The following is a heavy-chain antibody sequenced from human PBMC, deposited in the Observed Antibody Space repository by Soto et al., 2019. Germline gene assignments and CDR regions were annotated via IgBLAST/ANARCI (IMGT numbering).Heavy chain of an antibody. CDR1: GYTFTSYG. D-gene: IGHD6-19*01. Sequence: QVQLVQSGAEVKKPGASVKVSCKASGYTFTSYGISWVRQAPGQGLEWMGWISAYNGNTNYAQKLQGRVTMTTDTSTSTAYMELRSLRSDDTAVYYCARDSLYSSGWYFPHYYYGMDVWGQGTTVTVS. V-gene: IGHV1-18*01. CDR3: ARDSLYSSGWYFPHYYYGMDV. J-gene: IGHJ6*02. CDR2: ISAYNGNT.